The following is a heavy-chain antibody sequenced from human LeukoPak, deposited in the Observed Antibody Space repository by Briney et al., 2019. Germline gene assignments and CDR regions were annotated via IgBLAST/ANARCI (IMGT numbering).Heavy chain of an antibody. CDR1: GGSISSGDYY. Sequence: TSSETLSLTCTVSGGSISSGDYYWNWIRQPPGKGLEWIGYIYYSGSTYYNPSLKSRVTISLDTSKTQFSLRLSSVTAADTAVYYCSRGLRGRSGYYFDSWGQGTLVTVSS. CDR2: IYYSGST. CDR3: SRGLRGRSGYYFDS. J-gene: IGHJ4*02. V-gene: IGHV4-30-4*01.